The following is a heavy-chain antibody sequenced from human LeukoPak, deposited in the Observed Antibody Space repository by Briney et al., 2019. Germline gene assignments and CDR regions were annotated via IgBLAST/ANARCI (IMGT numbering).Heavy chain of an antibody. CDR2: IYSGGST. V-gene: IGHV3-53*01. D-gene: IGHD3-3*01. Sequence: PGGSLRLSCAASGFTVSSNYMGWVRQAPGKGLEWVSVIYSGGSTYYADSVKGRFTISRDNSKNTLYLQMNSLRAEDTAVYYCARHVYYDFWSGYSDPYMDVWGKGTTVTVSS. CDR3: ARHVYYDFWSGYSDPYMDV. CDR1: GFTVSSNY. J-gene: IGHJ6*03.